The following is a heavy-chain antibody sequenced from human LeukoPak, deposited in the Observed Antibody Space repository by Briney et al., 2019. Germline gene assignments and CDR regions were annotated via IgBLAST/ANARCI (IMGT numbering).Heavy chain of an antibody. J-gene: IGHJ3*02. Sequence: GASVKVSCKASGGTFSSYAISWVRQAPGQGLEWMGGIIPIFGTANYAQKFQGRVTITADESTSTAYMELSSLRSEDTAVYYCARDLLSGSSGLVAFDIWGQGTMVTVSS. V-gene: IGHV1-69*13. CDR2: IIPIFGTA. D-gene: IGHD6-6*01. CDR1: GGTFSSYA. CDR3: ARDLLSGSSGLVAFDI.